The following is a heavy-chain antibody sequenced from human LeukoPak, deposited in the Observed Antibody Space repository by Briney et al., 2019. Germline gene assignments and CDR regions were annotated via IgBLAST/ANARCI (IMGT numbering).Heavy chain of an antibody. V-gene: IGHV3-21*01. CDR3: ARDLGGDYRFDY. Sequence: GGSLRLSCAASEFTFSTCSMNWVRQAPGKGLEWVSSISSGSGYIFYADSVKGRFTISRDNAKNSLYLQMNSLRAEDTAVYYCARDLGGDYRFDYWGQGTLVTVSS. D-gene: IGHD4-17*01. J-gene: IGHJ4*02. CDR2: ISSGSGYI. CDR1: EFTFSTCS.